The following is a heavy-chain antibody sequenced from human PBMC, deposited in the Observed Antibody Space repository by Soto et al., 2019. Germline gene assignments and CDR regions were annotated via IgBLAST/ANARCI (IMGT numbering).Heavy chain of an antibody. J-gene: IGHJ5*02. CDR3: AQRPSSIAWFDP. V-gene: IGHV3-23*01. CDR2: ISRSGDYT. Sequence: GGSLRLSCAASGFTFSDYAMCWVRQAPGKGLEWVSVISRSGDYTYYADSVQGRFTISRDNSKNTLYLQMNSLRADDTAVYYCAQRPSSIAWFDPWGQGTQVTGTS. D-gene: IGHD6-6*01. CDR1: GFTFSDYA.